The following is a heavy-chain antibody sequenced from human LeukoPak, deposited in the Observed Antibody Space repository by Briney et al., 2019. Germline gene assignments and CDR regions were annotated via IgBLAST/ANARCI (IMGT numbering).Heavy chain of an antibody. CDR3: AKDLTYYDILTGPSTDWY. CDR2: ISSSSSYI. J-gene: IGHJ4*02. V-gene: IGHV3-21*04. Sequence: GGSLRLSCAASGFTFSSYSMNWVRQAPGKGLEWVSSISSSSSYIYYADSVKGRFTISRDNAKNSLYLQMNSLRAEDTAVYYCAKDLTYYDILTGPSTDWYWGQGTLVTVSS. CDR1: GFTFSSYS. D-gene: IGHD3-9*01.